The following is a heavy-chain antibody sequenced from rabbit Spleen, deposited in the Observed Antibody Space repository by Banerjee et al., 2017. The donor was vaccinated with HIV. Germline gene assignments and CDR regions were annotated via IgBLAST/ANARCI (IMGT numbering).Heavy chain of an antibody. J-gene: IGHJ6*01. CDR2: IYTGSGGA. CDR1: GFSFSSSYY. Sequence: QSLEESGGDLVKTGASLTLTCTASGFSFSSSYYMCWVRQAPGKGLEWIGCIYTGSGGAYYASWVNGRFTISKASSTTVTLQMTSLTAADTATYFCARDTGSSFSSYSMDLWGPGTLVTVS. D-gene: IGHD8-1*01. V-gene: IGHV1S40*01. CDR3: ARDTGSSFSSYSMDL.